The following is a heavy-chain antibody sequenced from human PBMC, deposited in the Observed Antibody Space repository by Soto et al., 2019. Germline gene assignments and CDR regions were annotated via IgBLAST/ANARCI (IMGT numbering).Heavy chain of an antibody. J-gene: IGHJ4*02. Sequence: SETLSLTCTVSGGSISSGGYYWSWIRQYPGKGLEWIGYIDYSGSTYCNPSLKSRLTISVDTSKNQFSLKLSSVTAADTAVYYCARAVYSGYYSDSWGQGTLVTVSS. V-gene: IGHV4-31*03. CDR1: GGSISSGGYY. D-gene: IGHD5-12*01. CDR2: IDYSGST. CDR3: ARAVYSGYYSDS.